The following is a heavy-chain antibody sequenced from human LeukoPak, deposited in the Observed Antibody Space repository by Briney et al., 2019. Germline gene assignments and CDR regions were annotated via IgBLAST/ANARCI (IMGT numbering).Heavy chain of an antibody. Sequence: PGGSLRLSCAASGFTFTNYAMNWVRQAPGEGPEWVATVSTGGDNRYYADSVKGRFTISRDNSKNTLYLQMNSLRAEDTAVYYCAKTSSGWSPFDYWGQGTLVTVSS. CDR2: VSTGGDNR. D-gene: IGHD6-19*01. J-gene: IGHJ4*02. CDR3: AKTSSGWSPFDY. V-gene: IGHV3-23*01. CDR1: GFTFTNYA.